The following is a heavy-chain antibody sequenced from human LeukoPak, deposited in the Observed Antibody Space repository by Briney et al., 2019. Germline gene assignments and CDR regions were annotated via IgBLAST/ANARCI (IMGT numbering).Heavy chain of an antibody. V-gene: IGHV3-64*01. CDR3: ARWGSTSCYDY. CDR2: ISTNGGST. J-gene: IGHJ4*02. D-gene: IGHD2-2*01. Sequence: SGGPLRLSCAASGFTFSSYAMHWVRQAPGKGLEYVSAISTNGGSTYYANSVKGRFTISRDNSKNTLYLQMGSVRAEDMAVYYCARWGSTSCYDYWGQGTLVTVSS. CDR1: GFTFSSYA.